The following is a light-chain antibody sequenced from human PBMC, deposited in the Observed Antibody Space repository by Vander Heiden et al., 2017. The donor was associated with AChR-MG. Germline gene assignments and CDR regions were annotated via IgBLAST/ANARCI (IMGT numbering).Light chain of an antibody. Sequence: TQPPSLSESPGLTATITCSGDALPNQFATWYPQKPGQAPVLLIYKDNERPSGVSERLSGSSSGAMVTLTITGVQAEDEADYYCQSADSTGSYVVFGGGTKLTVL. CDR3: QSADSTGSYVV. CDR1: ALPNQF. J-gene: IGLJ2*01. CDR2: KDN. V-gene: IGLV3-25*03.